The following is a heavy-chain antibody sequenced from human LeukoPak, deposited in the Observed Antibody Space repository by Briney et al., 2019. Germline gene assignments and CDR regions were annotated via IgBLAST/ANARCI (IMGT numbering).Heavy chain of an antibody. J-gene: IGHJ3*02. D-gene: IGHD3-3*01. CDR2: ISYDGSNK. CDR1: GFTFCSYA. V-gene: IGHV3-30-3*01. CDR3: ARGGTYYDFWSGYRRSDAFDI. Sequence: PGGSLRLSCAASGFTFCSYAMHWVRQAPGKGLEGVAVISYDGSNKYYADSVKGRFTISRDNSKNTLYLQMNSLRAEDTAVYYCARGGTYYDFWSGYRRSDAFDIWGQGTMVTVSS.